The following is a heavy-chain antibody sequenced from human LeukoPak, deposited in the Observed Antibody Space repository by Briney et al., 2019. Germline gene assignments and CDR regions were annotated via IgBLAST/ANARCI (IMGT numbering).Heavy chain of an antibody. CDR2: ISSSSSTI. D-gene: IGHD3-22*01. Sequence: GGSLRLSCAASGFTFSSYSMNWVRQAPGKGLEWVSYISSSSSTIYYADSVKGRFTISRDNAKNSLYLQMNSLRAEDTAVYYCAVDSSGEFDYWGQGTLVTVSS. J-gene: IGHJ4*02. V-gene: IGHV3-48*04. CDR1: GFTFSSYS. CDR3: AVDSSGEFDY.